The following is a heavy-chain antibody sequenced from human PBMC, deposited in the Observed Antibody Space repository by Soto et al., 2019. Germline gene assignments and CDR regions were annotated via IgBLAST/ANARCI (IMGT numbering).Heavy chain of an antibody. Sequence: GGSLRLSCAASGFTFSSYGMHWVRPATGKGLEWVAVIWYDGSNKYYADSVKGRFTISRDNSKNTLYLQMNSLRAEDTAVYYCARERRNGLRFWFDPWGQGTLVTVSS. V-gene: IGHV3-33*01. D-gene: IGHD3-16*01. CDR1: GFTFSSYG. CDR2: IWYDGSNK. CDR3: ARERRNGLRFWFDP. J-gene: IGHJ5*02.